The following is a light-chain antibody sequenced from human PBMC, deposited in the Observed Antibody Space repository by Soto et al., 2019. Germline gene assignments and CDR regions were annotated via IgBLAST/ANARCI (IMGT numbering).Light chain of an antibody. V-gene: IGKV3-11*01. Sequence: EIVLTQSPATLSSSPGERATLSCRASQSVSDYLDWYQQKPGQAPRLLIYDASNRATGIPARLSGSGSETDFTLTLKNPGPEDFAVSYCQRRSSFGPGTKVDFK. CDR2: DAS. CDR3: QRRSS. CDR1: QSVSDY. J-gene: IGKJ3*01.